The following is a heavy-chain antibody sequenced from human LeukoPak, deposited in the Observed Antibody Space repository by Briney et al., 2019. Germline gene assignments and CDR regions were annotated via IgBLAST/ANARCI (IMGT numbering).Heavy chain of an antibody. CDR1: GFTFSSYA. J-gene: IGHJ5*02. CDR2: ISGSGGST. V-gene: IGHV3-23*01. CDR3: AKGRKLRQWLVGPFDP. Sequence: GGSLRLSCAASGFTFSSYAMSWVRQAPGKGLEWVSAISGSGGSTYYADSVKGRFTISRDNSKNTLYLQMNSLRAEDTAVYYCAKGRKLRQWLVGPFDPWGQGTLVTVSS. D-gene: IGHD6-19*01.